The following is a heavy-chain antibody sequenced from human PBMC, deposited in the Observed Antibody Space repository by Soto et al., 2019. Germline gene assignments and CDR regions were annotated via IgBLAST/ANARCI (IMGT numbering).Heavy chain of an antibody. V-gene: IGHV3-21*01. CDR3: ARCMGFDGSGYAFFDS. D-gene: IGHD3-10*01. J-gene: IGHJ4*02. CDR1: GFTFSGHT. Sequence: EVLLVESGGGLVKPGGSLRLSCAASGFTFSGHTINWVRQALGKGLEWVSSVSRSSSYIFYADSVKGRFTVSRDDAEKSLYLQMNSLRAEDTAIYYCARCMGFDGSGYAFFDSWGQGTQVTVSS. CDR2: VSRSSSYI.